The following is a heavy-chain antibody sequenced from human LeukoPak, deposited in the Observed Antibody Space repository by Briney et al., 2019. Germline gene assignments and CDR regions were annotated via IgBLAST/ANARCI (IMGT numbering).Heavy chain of an antibody. Sequence: SETLSLTCTVSGGSISSGDYYWSWIRQPPGKGLEWIGYIYYSGSTYYNPSLKSRVTISVDTFKNQFSLKLSSVTAADTAVYYCARSVGRGVYYDSSGYLDYWGQGTLVTVSS. D-gene: IGHD3-22*01. V-gene: IGHV4-30-4*08. CDR3: ARSVGRGVYYDSSGYLDY. CDR1: GGSISSGDYY. CDR2: IYYSGST. J-gene: IGHJ4*02.